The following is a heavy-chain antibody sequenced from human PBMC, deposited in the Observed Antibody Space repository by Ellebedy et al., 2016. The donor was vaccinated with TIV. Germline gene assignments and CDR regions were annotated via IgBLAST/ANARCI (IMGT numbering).Heavy chain of an antibody. V-gene: IGHV1-18*01. CDR1: GYTFKNYG. CDR2: ISAYNGDT. D-gene: IGHD5-18*01. Sequence: AASVKVSCKTSGYTFKNYGINWVRQAPGQGLEWVGWISAYNGDTYYAQRFQGRVIMTTDTSTTTAYMDLKNLRSDDTAVYFCARGEPRAMEGLTAIEFWGQGSLVTVSS. J-gene: IGHJ4*02. CDR3: ARGEPRAMEGLTAIEF.